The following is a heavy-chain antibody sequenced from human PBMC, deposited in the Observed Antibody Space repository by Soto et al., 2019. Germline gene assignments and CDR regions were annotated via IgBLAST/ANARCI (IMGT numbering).Heavy chain of an antibody. CDR1: GFTFSSYS. CDR2: ISSSSSYI. V-gene: IGHV3-21*01. D-gene: IGHD2-15*01. CDR3: ARDRPRYCSGASCYSDAFDI. J-gene: IGHJ3*02. Sequence: PGGSLRLSCAASGFTFSSYSMNWVRQAPGKGLEWVSSISSSSSYIYYADSVKGRFTISRDNAKNSLYLQMNSLRAEDTAVYYCARDRPRYCSGASCYSDAFDIWGQGTMVTVSS.